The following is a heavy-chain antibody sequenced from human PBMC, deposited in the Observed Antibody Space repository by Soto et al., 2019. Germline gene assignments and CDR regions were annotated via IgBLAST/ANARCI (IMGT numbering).Heavy chain of an antibody. Sequence: PGGSLRLSCPASGFTFSSYTMTWVRQATGKGLEWVRGISGSGGSTYYADSVKGRFIISRDNSKNTVYRQMNSLRAEDTAVYYGAKSGMDVWGQGTTVTVSS. J-gene: IGHJ6*02. CDR3: AKSGMDV. CDR2: ISGSGGST. V-gene: IGHV3-23*01. CDR1: GFTFSSYT.